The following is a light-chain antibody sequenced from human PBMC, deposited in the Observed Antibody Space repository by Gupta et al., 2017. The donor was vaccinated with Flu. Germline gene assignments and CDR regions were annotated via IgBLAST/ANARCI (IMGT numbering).Light chain of an antibody. Sequence: ATLSLSPGERATLSCRASQSVSSYLAWYQQKPGQAPRLLIYDASNRDTGIPASFSGSGSGTDFTLTISSLEPEDFAVYYCQHRSNWPRVTFGPGTKVDIK. V-gene: IGKV3-11*01. J-gene: IGKJ3*01. CDR3: QHRSNWPRVT. CDR2: DAS. CDR1: QSVSSY.